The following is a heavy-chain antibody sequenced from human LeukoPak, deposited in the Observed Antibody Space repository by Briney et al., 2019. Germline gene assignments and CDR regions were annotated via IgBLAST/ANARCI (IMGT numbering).Heavy chain of an antibody. CDR3: ALSDYYDSSGYPDAFDI. J-gene: IGHJ3*02. Sequence: PSETLSLTCTVSGGSISSSSYYWSWIRQPPGKGLEWIGYIYYSGSTNYNPSLKSRVTISVDTSKNQFSLKLSSVTAADTAVYYCALSDYYDSSGYPDAFDIWGQGTMVTVSS. CDR1: GGSISSSSYY. D-gene: IGHD3-22*01. CDR2: IYYSGST. V-gene: IGHV4-61*01.